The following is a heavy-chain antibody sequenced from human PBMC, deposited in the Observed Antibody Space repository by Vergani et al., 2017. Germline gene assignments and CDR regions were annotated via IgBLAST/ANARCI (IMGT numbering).Heavy chain of an antibody. D-gene: IGHD3-10*01. CDR1: GYTFIEYD. J-gene: IGHJ5*02. Sequence: QVQLVQSGAEVKKPGASVKVSCWASGYTFIEYDIDWVRQAAGQGLEWMGRIIPIFGTANYAQKFQGRVTITADESTSTAYMELSSLRSEDTAVYYCARDTQPGYGSGSYIINWFDPWGQGTLVTVSS. CDR2: IIPIFGTA. CDR3: ARDTQPGYGSGSYIINWFDP. V-gene: IGHV1-69*18.